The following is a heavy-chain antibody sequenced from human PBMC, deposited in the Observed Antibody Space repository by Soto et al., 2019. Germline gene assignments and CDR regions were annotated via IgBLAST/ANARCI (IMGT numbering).Heavy chain of an antibody. D-gene: IGHD5-18*01. J-gene: IGHJ6*02. CDR2: IIPIFGTA. CDR1: GGTFSSYA. CDR3: ARDTAMVTGEDYGMDV. V-gene: IGHV1-69*13. Sequence: SVKVSCKASGGTFSSYAISWVRQAPGQGLEWMGGIIPIFGTANYAQKFQGRVTITADESTSTAYMGLSSLRSEDTAVYYCARDTAMVTGEDYGMDVWGQGTTVTVS.